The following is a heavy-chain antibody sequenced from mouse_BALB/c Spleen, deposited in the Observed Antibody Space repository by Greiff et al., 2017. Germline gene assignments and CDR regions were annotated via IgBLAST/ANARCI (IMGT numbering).Heavy chain of an antibody. J-gene: IGHJ4*01. CDR3: ARDCSTTVVYYYAMDY. V-gene: IGHV2-6-7*01. CDR2: IWGDGST. CDR1: GFSLTGYG. D-gene: IGHD1-1*01. Sequence: QVQLKESGPGLVAPSQSLSITCTVSGFSLTGYGVNWVRQPPGKGLEWLGMIWGDGSTDYNSALKSRLSISKDNSKSQVFLKMNSLQTDDTAMYYCARDCSTTVVYYYAMDYWGQGTSVTVSS.